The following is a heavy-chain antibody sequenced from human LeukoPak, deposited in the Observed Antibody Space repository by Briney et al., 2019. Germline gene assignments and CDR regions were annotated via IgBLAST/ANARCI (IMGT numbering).Heavy chain of an antibody. Sequence: GGSLRLSCAASGFTFSSYSMNWVRQAPGRGLEWVSSISTTSNYIYYADSLKGRFTTSRDNAKSSLYLQMNSLRAEDTAVYYCARDLGYCTNGVCHTRFDYWGQGTLVAVSS. D-gene: IGHD2-8*01. CDR2: ISTTSNYI. CDR1: GFTFSSYS. V-gene: IGHV3-21*01. J-gene: IGHJ4*02. CDR3: ARDLGYCTNGVCHTRFDY.